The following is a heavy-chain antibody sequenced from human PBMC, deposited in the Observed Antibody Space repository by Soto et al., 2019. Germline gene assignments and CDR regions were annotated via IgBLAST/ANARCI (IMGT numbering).Heavy chain of an antibody. J-gene: IGHJ4*02. V-gene: IGHV4-30-2*01. CDR3: ARGQVVAAQH. Sequence: QLQLQESGSGLVKPSQTLSLTCAVSGGSISSGGYSWSWIRQPPGKGLEWIGYIYHSGSTYYNPSLRRRVTRSVDRPKNQFSLRLSSVTAADTAVYYCARGQVVAAQHWGQGTLVTVSA. D-gene: IGHD2-15*01. CDR2: IYHSGST. CDR1: GGSISSGGYS.